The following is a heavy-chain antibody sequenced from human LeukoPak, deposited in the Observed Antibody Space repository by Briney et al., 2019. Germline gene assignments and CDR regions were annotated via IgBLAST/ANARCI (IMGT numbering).Heavy chain of an antibody. J-gene: IGHJ4*02. CDR2: IYYSGSI. CDR1: GGSISSGGYY. V-gene: IGHV4-31*03. CDR3: ARAVDCSSTSCYAAGADY. D-gene: IGHD2-2*01. Sequence: PSQTLSLTCTVSGGSISSGGYYWSWIRQHPGKGLEWIGYIYYSGSIYYNPSLKSRVTISVDTSKNQFSLKLSSVTAADTAVYYCARAVDCSSTSCYAAGADYWGQGTLVTVSS.